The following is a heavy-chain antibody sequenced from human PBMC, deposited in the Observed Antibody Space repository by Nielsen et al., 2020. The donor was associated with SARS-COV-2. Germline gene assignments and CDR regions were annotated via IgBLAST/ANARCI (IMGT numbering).Heavy chain of an antibody. CDR1: GFSLSTSGMC. V-gene: IGHV2-70*01. CDR2: IDWDDDK. D-gene: IGHD6-13*01. CDR3: ARILYSSSFDYFDY. J-gene: IGHJ4*02. Sequence: SGPTLVKPTQTLTLTCTFSGFSLSTSGMCVSWIRQPPGKALEWLALIDWDDDKYYSTSLKTRLTISKDTSKNQAVLTMTNMDPVDTATYYCARILYSSSFDYFDYWGQGTLVTVSS.